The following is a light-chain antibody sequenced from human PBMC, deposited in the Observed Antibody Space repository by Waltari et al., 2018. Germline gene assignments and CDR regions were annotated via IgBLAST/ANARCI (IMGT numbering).Light chain of an antibody. CDR3: LQVSNFPIT. V-gene: IGKV1D-12*01. CDR1: QDISRY. J-gene: IGKJ5*01. Sequence: DIQMTQSPSSVSASLGDRVTITFRASQDISRYLAWYQQKPGRSPKLLIFDTSSLQSGVPSRFSGSGSGTDFTLTISSLQPEDFATYYCLQVSNFPITFGQGTRLEIK. CDR2: DTS.